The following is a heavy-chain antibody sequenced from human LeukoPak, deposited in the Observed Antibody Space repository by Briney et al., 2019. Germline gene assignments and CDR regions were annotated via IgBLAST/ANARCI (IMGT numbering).Heavy chain of an antibody. Sequence: PGGSLRLSCAASGFTFSSYSMNWVRQAPGKGLEWVSSISSSSSYIYYADSVKGRFTISRDNAKNSLYLQMNSLRAEDTAVYYCARVRHYDILTGNYALDGSYYYYGMDVWGQGTTVTVSS. D-gene: IGHD3-9*01. J-gene: IGHJ6*02. CDR1: GFTFSSYS. V-gene: IGHV3-21*01. CDR3: ARVRHYDILTGNYALDGSYYYYGMDV. CDR2: ISSSSSYI.